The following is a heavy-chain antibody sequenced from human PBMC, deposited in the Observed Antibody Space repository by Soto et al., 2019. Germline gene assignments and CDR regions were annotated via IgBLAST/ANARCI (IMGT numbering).Heavy chain of an antibody. V-gene: IGHV6-1*01. CDR1: GDSVSSSSAA. Sequence: PSQPLSLTCAIFGDSVSSSSAAWNWIRQSPSRGLEWLGRTYYRSKWYNDYAVSVKSRININPDTSKNQFSLQLNSVTPEDTAVYYCARVSAESPADYFHAMDVWGQGTTVTVSS. J-gene: IGHJ6*02. CDR3: ARVSAESPADYFHAMDV. D-gene: IGHD3-16*02. CDR2: TYYRSKWYN.